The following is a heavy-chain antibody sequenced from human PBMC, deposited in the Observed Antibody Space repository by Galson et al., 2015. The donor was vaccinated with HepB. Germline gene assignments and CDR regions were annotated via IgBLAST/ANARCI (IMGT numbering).Heavy chain of an antibody. CDR1: RYTFTSYA. CDR2: INAGDGDT. CDR3: ARGRYFDWSLMPAHFDY. V-gene: IGHV1-3*01. Sequence: SVKVSCKASRYTFTSYAIHWVRQAPGQRLEWMGWINAGDGDTKYSQKFQGRVTITRDTSASTAYMDLSSLTSEDTAVYYCARGRYFDWSLMPAHFDYWGQGTLVTVSS. D-gene: IGHD3-9*01. J-gene: IGHJ4*02.